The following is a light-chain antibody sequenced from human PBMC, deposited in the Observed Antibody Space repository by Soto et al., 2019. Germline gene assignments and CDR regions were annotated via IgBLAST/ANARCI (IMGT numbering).Light chain of an antibody. V-gene: IGLV2-14*03. CDR3: SSYTSTMTNV. Sequence: QSALTQPASVSGSPGQSITTSCTGTSSDVGGFNSVSWYQLRPGTAPKLILYDVVDRPSGVSYRFSGSKSGNTASLTISGLQAADEADYFCSSYTSTMTNVFGSGTKSPS. CDR2: DVV. J-gene: IGLJ1*01. CDR1: SSDVGGFNS.